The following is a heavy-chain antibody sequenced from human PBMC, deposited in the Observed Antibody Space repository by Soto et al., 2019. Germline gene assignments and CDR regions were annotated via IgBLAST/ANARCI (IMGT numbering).Heavy chain of an antibody. Sequence: PGGSLRLSCAASGFTFSTYWMHWVRQAPGKGLVWVSRIKSDGSSTSYADSVKGRFTISRDNAKNTLYLQMNSLRVEGTAVYYCARSDWFDPWGQGTLVTVSS. V-gene: IGHV3-74*01. CDR1: GFTFSTYW. J-gene: IGHJ5*02. CDR2: IKSDGSST. CDR3: ARSDWFDP.